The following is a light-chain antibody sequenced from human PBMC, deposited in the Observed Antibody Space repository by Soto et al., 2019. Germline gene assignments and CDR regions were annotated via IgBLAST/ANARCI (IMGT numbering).Light chain of an antibody. CDR3: HQYGSLPWT. CDR2: GAS. Sequence: EIVLTQSPGTLSLSPGERATLSCRASQRVSSSYLAWYQHKPGQAPRLLFYGASTRATGIPDRFGVSGSGTDFTITISRLELEDFAVYYCHQYGSLPWTFGQGTKVEIK. CDR1: QRVSSSY. V-gene: IGKV3-20*01. J-gene: IGKJ1*01.